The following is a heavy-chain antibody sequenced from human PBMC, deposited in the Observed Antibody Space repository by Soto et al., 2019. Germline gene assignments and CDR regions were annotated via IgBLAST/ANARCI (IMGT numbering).Heavy chain of an antibody. V-gene: IGHV4-34*01. CDR3: ARASNKRGNSYGPVY. D-gene: IGHD5-18*01. J-gene: IGHJ4*02. CDR1: GGSFSGYY. CDR2: INRGGST. Sequence: QVQLQQWGAGLLKPSETLSLTCAVYGGSFSGYYWTWIRQPPGKGLEWIGEINRGGSTNCNPSLKSRVSISVDKSKNQFSLKLTSVTAADTAVYYCARASNKRGNSYGPVYWAQGTLVTVSS.